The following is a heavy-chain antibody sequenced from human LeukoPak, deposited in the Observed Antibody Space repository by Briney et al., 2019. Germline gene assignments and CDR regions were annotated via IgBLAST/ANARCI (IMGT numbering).Heavy chain of an antibody. D-gene: IGHD3-9*01. CDR1: GLTVSSNH. CDR2: IYGGADT. V-gene: IGHV3-53*01. CDR3: ARVDFRGGYYDILTGYYPNHGMDV. Sequence: QPGGSLRLSCAASGLTVSSNHMSWVRQAPGKGLGWISVIYGGADTYYADSVKGRFTISRDNSKNTLYLHLNSLRAEDTAVYYCARVDFRGGYYDILTGYYPNHGMDVWGQGTTVTVSS. J-gene: IGHJ6*02.